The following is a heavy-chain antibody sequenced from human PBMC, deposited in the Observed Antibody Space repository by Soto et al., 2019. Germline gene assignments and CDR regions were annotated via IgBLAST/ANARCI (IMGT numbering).Heavy chain of an antibody. Sequence: QLQLQESGSGLVKPSQTLSLTCAVSGGSISSGGYSWTWIRQPPGKGLEWIGYIYHGGSTYHNPSLHSRVTMSVDRSKNHFSLKLSPVPAADSAVYYCASATLSRLAASDAFDLWGQGTLVPVSS. J-gene: IGHJ3*01. V-gene: IGHV4-30-2*01. CDR2: IYHGGST. CDR3: ASATLSRLAASDAFDL. D-gene: IGHD2-15*01. CDR1: GGSISSGGYS.